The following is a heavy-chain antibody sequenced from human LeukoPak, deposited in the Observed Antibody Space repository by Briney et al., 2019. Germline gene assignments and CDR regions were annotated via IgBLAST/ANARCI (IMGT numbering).Heavy chain of an antibody. CDR3: AKCSGGSCYLDY. J-gene: IGHJ4*02. D-gene: IGHD2-15*01. Sequence: GGSLRLSCAASGFTFSSYAMSWVRQAPGKGLEWVSAISGSDGSTYYADSVKGRFTISRDNSKNTLYLQMNSLRAEDTAVYYCAKCSGGSCYLDYWGQGTLVTVSS. CDR1: GFTFSSYA. CDR2: ISGSDGST. V-gene: IGHV3-23*01.